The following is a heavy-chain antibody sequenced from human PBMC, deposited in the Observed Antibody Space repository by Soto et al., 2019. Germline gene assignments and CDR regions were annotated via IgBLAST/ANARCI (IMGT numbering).Heavy chain of an antibody. D-gene: IGHD2-15*01. CDR3: ARHHFCSGGSHYSGYCYYYMDV. CDR2: FHYSGST. V-gene: IGHV4-59*08. J-gene: IGHJ6*03. Sequence: PSETLSLTCTVSGGSISNYYWSWIRQPPGKGLEWIGYFHYSGSTDYNPSLKSRVTISADTSKNQVSLKLSSVTAADTAVYYCARHHFCSGGSHYSGYCYYYMDVWGKGTTATVSS. CDR1: GGSISNYY.